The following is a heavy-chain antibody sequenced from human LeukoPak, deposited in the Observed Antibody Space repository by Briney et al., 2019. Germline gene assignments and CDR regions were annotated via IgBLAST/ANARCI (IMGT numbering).Heavy chain of an antibody. D-gene: IGHD2-2*01. J-gene: IGHJ3*02. Sequence: SQTLSLTCTVSGGSISSGGYYWSWIRQPPGKGLEWIGYIYHSGSTYYNPSLKSRVTISVDRSKNQFSLKLSSVTAADTAVYYCANYCSSTSCDDAFDIWGQGTMVTVSS. CDR1: GGSISSGGYY. CDR2: IYHSGST. V-gene: IGHV4-30-2*01. CDR3: ANYCSSTSCDDAFDI.